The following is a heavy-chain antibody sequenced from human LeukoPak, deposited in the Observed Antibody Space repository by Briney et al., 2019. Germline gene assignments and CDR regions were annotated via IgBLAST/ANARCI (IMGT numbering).Heavy chain of an antibody. CDR3: ARVTGWFDP. Sequence: SETLSLTCAVYGGSFSGYYWSWIRQPPGKGLEWIGEINHSGSTNYNPSLKSRVTISVDTSKNQFSLKLSSVTAADTAVYYCARVTGWFDPWGQGTLVTVSS. J-gene: IGHJ5*02. CDR2: INHSGST. V-gene: IGHV4-34*01. CDR1: GGSFSGYY.